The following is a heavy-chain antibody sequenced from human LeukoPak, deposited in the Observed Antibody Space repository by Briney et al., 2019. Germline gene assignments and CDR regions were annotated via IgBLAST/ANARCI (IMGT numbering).Heavy chain of an antibody. CDR3: ARVDRGVILYYYYMDV. CDR2: IYHSGST. J-gene: IGHJ6*03. V-gene: IGHV4-34*01. CDR1: GGSFSGYC. D-gene: IGHD3-10*01. Sequence: SETLSLTCAVYGGSFSGYCWSWIRQPPGKGLEWIGEIYHSGSTNYNPSLKSRVTISVDTSKNQFSLKLSSVTAADTAVYYCARVDRGVILYYYYMDVWGKGTTVTVSS.